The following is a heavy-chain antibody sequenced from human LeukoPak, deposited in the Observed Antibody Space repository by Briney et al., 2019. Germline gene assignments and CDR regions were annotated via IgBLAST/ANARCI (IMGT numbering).Heavy chain of an antibody. Sequence: SETLSLTCTVSGDSISSYSWSWIRQPAGKGLEWIGRIYTSGSTNYNPSLKSRRTISVDTSKNRFSLKLSSVTAADTAVDYCAREGYYFDSSDYPIVTSYWGQGTLVTVSS. CDR2: IYTSGST. D-gene: IGHD3-22*01. V-gene: IGHV4-4*07. J-gene: IGHJ4*02. CDR1: GDSISSYS. CDR3: AREGYYFDSSDYPIVTSY.